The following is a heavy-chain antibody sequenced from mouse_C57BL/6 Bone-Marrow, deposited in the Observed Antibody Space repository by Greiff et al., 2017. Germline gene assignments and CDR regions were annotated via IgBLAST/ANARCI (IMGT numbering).Heavy chain of an antibody. CDR3: ARRDGSSFFDY. CDR1: GYTFTSYG. CDR2: IYPRSGNT. Sequence: QVHVKQSGAELARPGASVKLSCKASGYTFTSYGISWVKQRTGQGLEWIGEIYPRSGNTYYNEKFKGKATLTADKSSSTAYMELRSLTSEDSAVYFCARRDGSSFFDYWGQGTTLTVSS. J-gene: IGHJ2*01. V-gene: IGHV1-81*01. D-gene: IGHD1-1*01.